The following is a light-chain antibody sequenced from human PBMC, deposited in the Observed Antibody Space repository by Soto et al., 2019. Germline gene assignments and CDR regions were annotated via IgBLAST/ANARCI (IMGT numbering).Light chain of an antibody. CDR3: QQYGSSSWT. V-gene: IGKV3-20*01. J-gene: IGKJ1*01. CDR2: GAS. CDR1: QSVSSSY. Sequence: EIVLTQXPGTLSLSPGERATLSCRASQSVSSSYLAWYQQKPGQAPRLLIYGASSRATGIPDRFSGSGSETDFTLTISRLEPEDFAVYYSQQYGSSSWTFGQGTKVEIK.